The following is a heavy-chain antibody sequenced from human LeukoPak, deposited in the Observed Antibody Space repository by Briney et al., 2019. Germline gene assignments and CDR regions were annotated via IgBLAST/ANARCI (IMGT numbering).Heavy chain of an antibody. CDR3: ARGLRYYDILTGYSWFDP. CDR2: IYTSGST. J-gene: IGHJ5*02. D-gene: IGHD3-9*01. Sequence: SETLSLTCTVSGGSISSGSYYWSWIRQPAGKGLEWIGRIYTSGSTNYNPSLKSRVTISVDTSKNQFSLKLSSVTAADTALYYCARGLRYYDILTGYSWFDPWGQGTLVTVSS. CDR1: GGSISSGSYY. V-gene: IGHV4-61*02.